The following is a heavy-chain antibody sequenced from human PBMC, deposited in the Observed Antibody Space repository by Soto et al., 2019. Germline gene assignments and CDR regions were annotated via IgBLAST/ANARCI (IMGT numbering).Heavy chain of an antibody. Sequence: PSETLSLTFAVSGYSISSGYYWGWIRQPPGKGLEWIGSIYHSGSTYYNPSLKSRVTISVDTSKNQFSLKLSSVTAADTDVYYCARVRSIVGVLSTVDYWGQGTLVTVSS. D-gene: IGHD1-26*01. J-gene: IGHJ4*02. CDR2: IYHSGST. CDR1: GYSISSGYY. CDR3: ARVRSIVGVLSTVDY. V-gene: IGHV4-38-2*01.